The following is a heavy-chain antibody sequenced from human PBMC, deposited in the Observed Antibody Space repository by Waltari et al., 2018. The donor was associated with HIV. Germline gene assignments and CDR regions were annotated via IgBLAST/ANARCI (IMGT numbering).Heavy chain of an antibody. CDR1: GFMFSSFG. D-gene: IGHD3-9*01. CDR3: AKDFKSRAFDPSFVDS. CDR2: FRFYGTEE. Sequence: VRLVESGGGVIQPGEALTLSCDASGFMFSSFGLHWVRQAPGRGIQVVAFFRFYGTEEYYLESGKARFIISRDNSNNTLLLQMTDLTTDDTAIYFCAKDFKSRAFDPSFVDSWGQGTLLTVSS. V-gene: IGHV3-30*02. J-gene: IGHJ1*01.